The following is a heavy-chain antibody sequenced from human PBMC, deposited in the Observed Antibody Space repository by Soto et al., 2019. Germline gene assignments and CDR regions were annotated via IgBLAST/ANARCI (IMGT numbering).Heavy chain of an antibody. CDR1: GFTFSSYG. V-gene: IGHV3-33*01. CDR3: ARGSGHNCYYLDV. J-gene: IGHJ6*03. CDR2: LWYDGRNN. Sequence: QEQLVESGGGVVQPGGSLRLSCAASGFTFSSYGMHWVRQSPGKGLEWVAVLWYDGRNNNYVDSVQGRFTISRDNSKSTLYLQLNSLTVEDAAVYYCARGSGHNCYYLDVWGKGTTVSVSS.